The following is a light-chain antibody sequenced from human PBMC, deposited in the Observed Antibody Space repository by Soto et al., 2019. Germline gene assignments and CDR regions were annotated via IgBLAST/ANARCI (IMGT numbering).Light chain of an antibody. J-gene: IGKJ1*01. CDR1: QSISSW. CDR2: KAS. CDR3: QQYNDNWT. Sequence: DIQMTQSPSTLSASVGDRVTITCRASQSISSWLAWHQQKPGKAPRLLIYKASNLESGVPSRFSGSGSGTEFTITITSLQPDDSATYYCQQYNDNWTFGQGTQVEIK. V-gene: IGKV1-5*03.